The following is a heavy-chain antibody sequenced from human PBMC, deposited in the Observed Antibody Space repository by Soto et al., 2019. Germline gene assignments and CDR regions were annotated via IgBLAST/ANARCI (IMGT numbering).Heavy chain of an antibody. CDR2: IIPMLGIR. J-gene: IGHJ3*02. CDR1: GGTFSTYS. V-gene: IGHV1-69*02. D-gene: IGHD2-15*01. Sequence: QVQLVQSGAEVKKPGSSVKVSCKDSGGTFSTYSMFWVREAPGQGLEWMGRIIPMLGIRNYAQRFQDRVTITADKATATAAMELSSLSSEDTAMYYCNIGRWSGEVFHIWVQGTKVTVSS. CDR3: NIGRWSGEVFHI.